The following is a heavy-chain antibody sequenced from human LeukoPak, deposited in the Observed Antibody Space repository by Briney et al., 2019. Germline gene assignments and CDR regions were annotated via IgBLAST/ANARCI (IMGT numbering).Heavy chain of an antibody. CDR2: IIPILGTT. D-gene: IGHD2-2*01. J-gene: IGHJ4*02. CDR3: ARSWSVRYCSSTSCYSCFY. V-gene: IGHV1-69*05. CDR1: GGTYSSYA. Sequence: ASVKVSCKASGGTYSSYAISWVRQAPGQGVEWMGGIIPILGTTNYAQKCQGRVTITTDESTSTAYMELSSLRSEDTAVYYCARSWSVRYCSSTSCYSCFYWGQGTLGTVSS.